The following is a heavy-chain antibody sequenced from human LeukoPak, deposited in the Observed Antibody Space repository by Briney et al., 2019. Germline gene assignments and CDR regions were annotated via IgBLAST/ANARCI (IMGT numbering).Heavy chain of an antibody. CDR3: ARDLGDFDY. V-gene: IGHV4-34*01. D-gene: IGHD3-16*01. J-gene: IGHJ4*02. CDR1: GGSFSGYY. Sequence: SETLSLTCAVYGGSFSGYYWSWIRQPPGKGLGWIGEINHSGSTNYNPSLKSRVTISVDTSKNQFSLKLSSVTAADTAVYYCARDLGDFDYWGQGTLVTVSS. CDR2: INHSGST.